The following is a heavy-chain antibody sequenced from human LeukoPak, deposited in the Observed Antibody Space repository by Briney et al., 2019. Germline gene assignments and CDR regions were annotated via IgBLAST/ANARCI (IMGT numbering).Heavy chain of an antibody. CDR1: GGTFSSYA. CDR2: IIPIFGTA. V-gene: IGHV1-69*13. CDR3: ARRHYDSSGYTFDY. D-gene: IGHD3-22*01. J-gene: IGHJ4*02. Sequence: SVKVSCKASGGTFSSYAISWVRQAPGQGLEWMGGIIPIFGTANYAQKFQGRVTITADESTSTAYMELSSLEASDTAMYYCARRHYDSSGYTFDYWGQGTLVTVSS.